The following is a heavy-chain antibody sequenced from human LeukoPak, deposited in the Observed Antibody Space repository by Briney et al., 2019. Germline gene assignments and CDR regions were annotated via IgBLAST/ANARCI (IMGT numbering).Heavy chain of an antibody. J-gene: IGHJ6*04. D-gene: IGHD3-10*01. Sequence: SETLSLTCTVSGGSISSGGYYWSWIRQHPGKGLEWIGYIYYSGSTYYNPSLKSRVTISVDTSKNQFSLKLSSVTVADTAVYYCARDSDYYGSGSYSNYYYYGMDVWGKGTTVTVSS. CDR2: IYYSGST. V-gene: IGHV4-31*03. CDR1: GGSISSGGYY. CDR3: ARDSDYYGSGSYSNYYYYGMDV.